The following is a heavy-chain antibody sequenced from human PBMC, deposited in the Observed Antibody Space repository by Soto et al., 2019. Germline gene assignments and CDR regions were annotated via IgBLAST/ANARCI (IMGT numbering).Heavy chain of an antibody. V-gene: IGHV1-3*01. CDR1: GYTFSSYA. CDR3: ARVPRYTSDIVEVPAVMFDDWFVP. Sequence: QVQLVQSGAEVKKPGASVKVSCKASGYTFSSYAVQWVRQAPGQSLEWIGWIHAGNGDTKYSQKFHGIVTLPRDTSANTAYMALSSLRSEDTAVYYCARVPRYTSDIVEVPAVMFDDWFVPWGQGTLVTVSS. D-gene: IGHD2-2*01. CDR2: IHAGNGDT. J-gene: IGHJ5*02.